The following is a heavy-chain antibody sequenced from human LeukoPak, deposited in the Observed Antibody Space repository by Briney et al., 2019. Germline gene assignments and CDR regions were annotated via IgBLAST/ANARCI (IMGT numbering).Heavy chain of an antibody. V-gene: IGHV3-7*01. CDR2: IKQDGSQR. J-gene: IGHJ4*02. D-gene: IGHD6-6*01. CDR3: ARRGGSSSRRSPIDY. CDR1: GFTFSDYW. Sequence: GGSLRLSCTASGFTFSDYWMTWVRQAPGKGPEWVANIKQDGSQRYYVDSVRGRFTISRDNAKNSLFLQMSGLRAEDTAVYYCARRGGSSSRRSPIDYWGQGTLVTVSS.